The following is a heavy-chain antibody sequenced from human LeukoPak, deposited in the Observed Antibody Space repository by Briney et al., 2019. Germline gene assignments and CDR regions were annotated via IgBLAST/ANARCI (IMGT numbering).Heavy chain of an antibody. CDR3: ARNYYYGSGSCDY. CDR1: GFTFSDYY. V-gene: IGHV3-11*01. D-gene: IGHD3-10*01. J-gene: IGHJ4*02. CDR2: ISSSGSTI. Sequence: GGSLRLSCAASGFTFSDYYMSWIRQAPGKGLEWVSYISSSGSTIYYADSVKGRFSISRDNAKNSLYLQMNSLRAEDTAVYYCARNYYYGSGSCDYWGQGTLVTVSS.